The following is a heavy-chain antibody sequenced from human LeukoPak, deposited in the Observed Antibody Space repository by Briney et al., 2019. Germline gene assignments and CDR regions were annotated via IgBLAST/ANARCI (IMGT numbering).Heavy chain of an antibody. CDR2: IKQDGSEI. CDR3: ARAAAGIYGFDM. D-gene: IGHD6-13*01. J-gene: IGHJ3*02. CDR1: GFTFSNFW. Sequence: PGGSLRLSCAASGFTFSNFWMSWVRQAPGKGLEWVANIKQDGSEIYYVDSVKGRFTISRDNAKNSLYLQMNSLRAEDTAVYYCARAAAGIYGFDMWGQGTMVTVSS. V-gene: IGHV3-7*01.